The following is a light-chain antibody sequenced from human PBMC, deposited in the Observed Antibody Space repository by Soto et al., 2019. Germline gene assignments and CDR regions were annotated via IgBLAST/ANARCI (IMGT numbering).Light chain of an antibody. Sequence: IPMTQSPSSLYASVGDRVTLTCRTSRAINNYVNWYQHHPGRVPKLLISSASILQTGVPSRFSAGGSGTHFALTISNLQPEDVATYYCQQSYSTPPNFGQGTKLEL. CDR2: SAS. CDR3: QQSYSTPPN. J-gene: IGKJ2*01. V-gene: IGKV1-39*01. CDR1: RAINNY.